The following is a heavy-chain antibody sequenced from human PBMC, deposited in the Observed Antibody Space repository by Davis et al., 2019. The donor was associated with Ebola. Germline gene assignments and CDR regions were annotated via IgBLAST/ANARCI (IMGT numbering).Heavy chain of an antibody. D-gene: IGHD3-22*01. CDR2: IIPILGKA. V-gene: IGHV1-69*10. CDR3: AVSHYDNSALFYYYGLDF. Sequence: SVKVSCKASGGTFSSYAITWVRQAPGQGLDWMGWIIPILGKADYAQRFQDRLTITADKSTSTAYMELSSLTSEDTAVYYCAVSHYDNSALFYYYGLDFWGQGTTVIVSS. J-gene: IGHJ6*02. CDR1: GGTFSSYA.